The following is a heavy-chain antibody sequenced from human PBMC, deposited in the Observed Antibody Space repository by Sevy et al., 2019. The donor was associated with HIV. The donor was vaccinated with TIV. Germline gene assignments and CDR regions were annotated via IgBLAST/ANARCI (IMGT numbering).Heavy chain of an antibody. CDR1: GVSITSLY. D-gene: IGHD1-26*01. CDR3: AGENAWGRGYS. CDR2: IYYNGHI. J-gene: IGHJ4*02. V-gene: IGHV4-59*08. Sequence: SETLSLTCTVSGVSITSLYWNWIRQPPGKGLEWIANIYYNGHINYNPSLKSRVTLSLDTSKNQFSLRLSSVTAADMAMYYCAGENAWGRGYSWGQGTLVTVSS.